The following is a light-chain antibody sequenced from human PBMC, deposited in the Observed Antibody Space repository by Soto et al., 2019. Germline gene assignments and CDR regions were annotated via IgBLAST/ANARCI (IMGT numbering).Light chain of an antibody. Sequence: DIQMTQSPSSLSASVGDRVTITCRASQRVGSYLNWYQQKPGKAPTLLIYSASEVQSGVSSRFSGSGSGTDFTLTIRKLQPEDFAVYYCQQSHNTPLTFGQGTKVEI. V-gene: IGKV1-39*01. CDR3: QQSHNTPLT. CDR2: SAS. J-gene: IGKJ1*01. CDR1: QRVGSY.